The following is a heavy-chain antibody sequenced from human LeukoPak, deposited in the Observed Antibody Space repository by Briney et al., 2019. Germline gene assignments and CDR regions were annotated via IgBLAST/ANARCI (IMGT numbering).Heavy chain of an antibody. CDR2: ISYDGSNK. J-gene: IGHJ6*02. D-gene: IGHD6-13*01. Sequence: GRSLRLSCAASGFTFSGYAMHWVRQAPGKGLEWVAVISYDGSNKYYADSVKGRFTISRDNSKNTLYLQMNSLRAEDTAVYYCARVSSRWYYYYGMDVWGQGTTVTVSS. CDR3: ARVSSRWYYYYGMDV. V-gene: IGHV3-30*04. CDR1: GFTFSGYA.